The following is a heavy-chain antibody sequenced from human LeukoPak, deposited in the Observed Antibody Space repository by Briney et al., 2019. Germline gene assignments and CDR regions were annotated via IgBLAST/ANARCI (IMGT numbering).Heavy chain of an antibody. D-gene: IGHD6-13*01. J-gene: IGHJ4*02. CDR2: IWYDGSNK. Sequence: GGSLRLSCAASGFTFSSYGMHWVRQAPGRGLEWVAVIWYDGSNKYYADSVKGRFTISRDNSKNTLYLQMNSLRAEDTAVYYCAKDRGSSWSLYYFDYWGQGTLVTVSS. V-gene: IGHV3-33*06. CDR1: GFTFSSYG. CDR3: AKDRGSSWSLYYFDY.